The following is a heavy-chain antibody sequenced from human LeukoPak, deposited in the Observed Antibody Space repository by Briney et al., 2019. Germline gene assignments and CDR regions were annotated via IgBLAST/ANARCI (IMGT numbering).Heavy chain of an antibody. D-gene: IGHD3-3*01. Sequence: PSETLSLTCAVSGYSISSGYYWGRIRQPPGEGLEWIGSIYYSGSTYYNPSLKSRVTISVDTSKNQFSLKLSSVTAADTAVYYCARSGLYYDFWSGYYTDRYWFDPWGQGTLVTVSS. J-gene: IGHJ5*02. CDR3: ARSGLYYDFWSGYYTDRYWFDP. CDR2: IYYSGST. CDR1: GYSISSGYY. V-gene: IGHV4-38-2*01.